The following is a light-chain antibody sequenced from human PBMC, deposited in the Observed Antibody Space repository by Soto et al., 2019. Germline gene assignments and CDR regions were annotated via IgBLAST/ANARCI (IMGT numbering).Light chain of an antibody. CDR2: DVS. CDR1: SSDVGGYNY. J-gene: IGLJ1*01. CDR3: SSYTTSNTRQIV. Sequence: LTQPASVSGSPGQSITISSTGTSSDVGGYNYVSWYQHHPGKAPKLLIYDVSNRPSGISNRFSGSKSDNTASLTISGLQPEDEADYYCSSYTTSNTRQIVFGTGTKVTVL. V-gene: IGLV2-14*03.